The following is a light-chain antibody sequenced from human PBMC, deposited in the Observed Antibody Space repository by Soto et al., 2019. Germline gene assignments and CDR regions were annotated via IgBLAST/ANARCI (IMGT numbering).Light chain of an antibody. CDR2: EVS. CDR3: CSYAGTYTYV. J-gene: IGLJ7*01. V-gene: IGLV2-14*01. Sequence: QSALTQPASVSGSPGQSITISCTGTSSDIGGYNYVSWYQQHPGKAPKLMIYEVSNRPSGVYNRFSGSKSGNTASLTISGLQAEDEAYYYCCSYAGTYTYVFGSGTQLTVL. CDR1: SSDIGGYNY.